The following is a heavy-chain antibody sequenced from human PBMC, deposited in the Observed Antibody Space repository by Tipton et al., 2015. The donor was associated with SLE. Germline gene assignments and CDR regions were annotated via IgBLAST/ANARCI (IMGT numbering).Heavy chain of an antibody. CDR1: GYSISSGYY. J-gene: IGHJ3*02. V-gene: IGHV4-38-2*01. CDR3: ARQEKGDAFDI. Sequence: TLSLTCAVSGYSISSGYYWGWIRQPPGKGLEWIGSIYHSGSTYYNPSLKSRVTISVDTSKNQFSLKLSSVTVADTAVYYCARQEKGDAFDIWGQGTMVTVSS. CDR2: IYHSGST.